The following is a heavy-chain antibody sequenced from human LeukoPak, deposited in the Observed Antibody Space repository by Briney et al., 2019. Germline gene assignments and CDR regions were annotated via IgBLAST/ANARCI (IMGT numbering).Heavy chain of an antibody. CDR2: INHSGST. D-gene: IGHD2-15*01. V-gene: IGHV4-34*01. J-gene: IGHJ5*02. CDR3: ASLLEDCSGGSCYSYWFDP. CDR1: GGSFSGYY. Sequence: PSETLSLTCAVYGGSFSGYYWSWIRQPPGKGLEWIGEINHSGSTNYNPSLKSRVTISVDTSKNQFSLKLSSVTAADTAVYYCASLLEDCSGGSCYSYWFDPWGQGTLVTVSS.